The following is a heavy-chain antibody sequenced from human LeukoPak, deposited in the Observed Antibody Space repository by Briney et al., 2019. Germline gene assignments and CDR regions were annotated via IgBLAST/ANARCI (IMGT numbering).Heavy chain of an antibody. V-gene: IGHV3-30*02. J-gene: IGHJ5*02. CDR1: ESTFSTFG. Sequence: GGSLRLSCSASESTFSTFGMHWVRQAPGKRLEWVGFIRYDGGNEFYADSVKGRFTISRDNSKNTLYLQMNNLRSEDSALYYCAKDLGTGTTGGTRFDPWGRGTLVTVSS. CDR2: IRYDGGNE. D-gene: IGHD1-1*01. CDR3: AKDLGTGTTGGTRFDP.